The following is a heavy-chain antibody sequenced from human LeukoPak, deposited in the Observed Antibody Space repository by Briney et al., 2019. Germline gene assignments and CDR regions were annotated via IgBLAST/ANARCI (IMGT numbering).Heavy chain of an antibody. CDR1: GFTFSSFG. V-gene: IGHV3-30*02. J-gene: IGHJ5*02. CDR2: IRYERNEK. D-gene: IGHD3-10*01. CDR3: AKDLLRDRWFGES. Sequence: GGSLRLSCAASGFTFSSFGMHWVRQAPGKGLEWVAFIRYERNEKYYADSVKGRFTISRDNSKKTLYLEMNSLRTEDTAVYYCAKDLLRDRWFGESWGQGTLVTVSS.